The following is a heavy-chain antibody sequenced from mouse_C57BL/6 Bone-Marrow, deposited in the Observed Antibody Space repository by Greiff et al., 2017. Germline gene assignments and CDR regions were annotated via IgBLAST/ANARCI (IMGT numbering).Heavy chain of an antibody. V-gene: IGHV1-85*01. Sequence: VQLQQSGPELVKPGASVKLSCKASGYTFTSYDINWVKQRPGQGLEWIGWIYPIDGSTKYNEKFKGKATLTVDTSSSTAYMELRSLSSEDSAVYFWERGEYDGRSGEWYFDVGGTGTTVTVSA. CDR2: IYPIDGST. J-gene: IGHJ1*03. CDR1: GYTFTSYD. CDR3: ERGEYDGRSGEWYFDV. D-gene: IGHD1-1*01.